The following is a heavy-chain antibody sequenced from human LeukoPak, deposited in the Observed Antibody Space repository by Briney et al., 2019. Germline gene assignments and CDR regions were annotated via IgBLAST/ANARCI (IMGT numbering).Heavy chain of an antibody. CDR2: ISSSGST. J-gene: IGHJ6*03. Sequence: NSSETLSLTCTVSGGSISSHYWIWIRQSPEKGLEWIGDISSSGSTGYNPSLRSRVTISLDTSKNQFSLNLSSVTAADTAVYYCARGALRGFYAFFYMDVWGKGTTDTVSS. V-gene: IGHV4-59*11. CDR3: ARGALRGFYAFFYMDV. D-gene: IGHD5/OR15-5a*01. CDR1: GGSISSHY.